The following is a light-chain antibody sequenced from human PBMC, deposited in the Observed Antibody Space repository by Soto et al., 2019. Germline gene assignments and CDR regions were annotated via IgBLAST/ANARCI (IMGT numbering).Light chain of an antibody. J-gene: IGLJ1*01. CDR3: SSHAGTSSV. V-gene: IGLV2-8*01. Sequence: QSALTQPPSASGSPGQSVTISCTGSSSDVGAYNFVTWYQQHPGKAPKVILYEVSQRPSGVPDRFSGSKSGNTASLTVSGLQAEDAADYYCSSHAGTSSVFGTGTKLTVL. CDR1: SSDVGAYNF. CDR2: EVS.